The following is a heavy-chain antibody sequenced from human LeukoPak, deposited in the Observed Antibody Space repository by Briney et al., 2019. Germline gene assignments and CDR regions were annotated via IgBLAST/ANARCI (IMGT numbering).Heavy chain of an antibody. CDR2: IYYSGST. J-gene: IGHJ4*02. CDR3: ASGYDSSGYYFPFDY. V-gene: IGHV4-39*01. CDR1: GGSISSSSYS. Sequence: PSETLSLTCTVSGGSISSSSYSWGWIRQPPGKGLEWIGSIYYSGSTYYNPSLKSRVTISVDTSKNQFSLKLSSVTAADTAVYYCASGYDSSGYYFPFDYWGQGTLVTVSS. D-gene: IGHD3-22*01.